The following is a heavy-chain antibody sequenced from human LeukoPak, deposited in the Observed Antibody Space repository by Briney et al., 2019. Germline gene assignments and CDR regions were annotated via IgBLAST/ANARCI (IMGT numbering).Heavy chain of an antibody. J-gene: IGHJ6*02. CDR3: ARVKGVPAYYYYYGMDV. D-gene: IGHD3-10*01. CDR2: INHSGST. Sequence: SETLSLTCAVYGGSFSGYYWSWIRRPPGKGLEWIGEINHSGSTNYNPSLKSRVTISVDTSKNQFSLKLSSVTAADTAVYYCARVKGVPAYYYYYGMDVWGQGTTVTVSS. CDR1: GGSFSGYY. V-gene: IGHV4-34*01.